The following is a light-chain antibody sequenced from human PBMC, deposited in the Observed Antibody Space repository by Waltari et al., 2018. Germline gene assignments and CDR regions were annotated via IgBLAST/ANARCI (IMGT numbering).Light chain of an antibody. CDR1: QRVLYSSNNKNY. CDR3: QQYYSTPRT. CDR2: WAS. V-gene: IGKV4-1*01. Sequence: DIVMTQSPDSLAGSLGERATSNCKSSQRVLYSSNNKNYLAWYQQKPGHPPKLLIYWASTRESGVPDRFSGSGSGTDFTLTISSLQAEDVAVYYCQQYYSTPRTFGQGTKVEIK. J-gene: IGKJ1*01.